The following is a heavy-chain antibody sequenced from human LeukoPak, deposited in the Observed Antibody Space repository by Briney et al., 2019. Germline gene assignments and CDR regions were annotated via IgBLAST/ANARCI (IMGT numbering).Heavy chain of an antibody. Sequence: ASVKVSCKASGYTFTSYDINWVRQATGQGLEWMGWMNPNSGNTGYAQKFQGRVTMTRNTSISTAYMELSSLRSEDTAVYYCARSLPLPFTWRWFDPWGQGTLVTVSS. V-gene: IGHV1-8*01. D-gene: IGHD2/OR15-2a*01. CDR2: MNPNSGNT. CDR1: GYTFTSYD. CDR3: ARSLPLPFTWRWFDP. J-gene: IGHJ5*02.